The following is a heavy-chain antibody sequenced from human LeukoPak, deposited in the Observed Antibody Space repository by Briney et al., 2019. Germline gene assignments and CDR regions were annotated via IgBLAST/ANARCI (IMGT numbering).Heavy chain of an antibody. CDR3: ARTFLEWLGWFDP. Sequence: ASVKVSCKASGGTFSSYAISWVRQAPGQGLEWMGGIIPIFGTANYAQKFQGRVTTTADESTSTAYMELSSLRSEDTAVYYCARTFLEWLGWFDPWGQGTLVTVSS. CDR2: IIPIFGTA. V-gene: IGHV1-69*13. J-gene: IGHJ5*02. D-gene: IGHD3-3*02. CDR1: GGTFSSYA.